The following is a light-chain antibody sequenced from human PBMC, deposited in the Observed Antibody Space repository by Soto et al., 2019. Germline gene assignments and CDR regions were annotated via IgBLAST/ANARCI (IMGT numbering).Light chain of an antibody. J-gene: IGKJ5*01. V-gene: IGKV1-5*01. CDR2: DAS. CDR1: QTISGW. Sequence: DIQMTQTPSTLSASVGDEATITCRASQTISGWLAWYQQKPGRAPKLLIYDASTLESGVPSRFSGSGSETEFTLTISRLQPDDFGTYFCHSRAFGQGTRLEIK. CDR3: HSRA.